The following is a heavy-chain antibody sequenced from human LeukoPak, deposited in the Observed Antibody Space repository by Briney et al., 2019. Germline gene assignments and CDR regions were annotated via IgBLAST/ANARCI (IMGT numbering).Heavy chain of an antibody. CDR1: GFPFSINA. D-gene: IGHD3-10*01. V-gene: IGHV3-23*01. Sequence: SGGSLRLSCAASGFPFSINAMGWARQAPGKGLEWVSGISGTGGGTFYADSVKGRFSISRDDSINTLYIQMSSLRAEDTAVYYCARFRGSGSHTLYSFDYWGQGSLVTVSS. J-gene: IGHJ4*02. CDR3: ARFRGSGSHTLYSFDY. CDR2: ISGTGGGT.